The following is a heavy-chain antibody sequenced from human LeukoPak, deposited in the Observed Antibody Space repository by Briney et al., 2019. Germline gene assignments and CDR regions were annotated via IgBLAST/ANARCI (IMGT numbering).Heavy chain of an antibody. J-gene: IGHJ5*02. V-gene: IGHV4-59*11. CDR1: GGSISSHY. D-gene: IGHD3-22*01. CDR2: IYYSGST. Sequence: SETLSLTCTVPGGSISSHYWSWIRQPPGKGLEWIGYIYYSGSTNYNPSLKSRVTISVDTSKNQFSLKLSSVTAADTAVYYCARGNYYDSSGYYWFDPWGQGTLVTVSS. CDR3: ARGNYYDSSGYYWFDP.